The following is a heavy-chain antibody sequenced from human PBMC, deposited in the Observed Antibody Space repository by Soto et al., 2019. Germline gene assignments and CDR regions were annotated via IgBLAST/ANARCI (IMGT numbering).Heavy chain of an antibody. D-gene: IGHD3-10*01. J-gene: IGHJ4*02. CDR3: AFNSGSGSYYFDY. V-gene: IGHV3-23*01. CDR2: ISGGGETT. CDR1: GFTFSSYA. Sequence: EVQLLESGGGLVQPGGSLRLSCAASGFTFSSYAMWWVRQAPGKGLECVSAISGGGETTYYADSVKGRFTISRDNSKTTLYLQMNSLRAEDTAVYYCAFNSGSGSYYFDYWGQGTLVTVPS.